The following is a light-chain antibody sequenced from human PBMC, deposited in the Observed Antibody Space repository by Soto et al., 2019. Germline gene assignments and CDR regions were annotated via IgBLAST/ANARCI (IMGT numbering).Light chain of an antibody. CDR3: QKYFSFPIN. Sequence: DLQMTQSPSSLCPSVVERVTMTRRASQGISNYLAWYQQKPGKVPKLLIYAASTLQSGVPSRFSGSGSGTDFTLTISCLQSEDFATYYCQKYFSFPINCGQGTRREIK. V-gene: IGKV1-27*01. J-gene: IGKJ5*01. CDR2: AAS. CDR1: QGISNY.